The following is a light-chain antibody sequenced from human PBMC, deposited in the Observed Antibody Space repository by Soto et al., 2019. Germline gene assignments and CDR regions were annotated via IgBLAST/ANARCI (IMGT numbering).Light chain of an antibody. Sequence: DIVMTQSPDSLAVSLGERATINCKSSQSDLYSSNNENYLAWYQQKPGQPPKLLIYWASTRESGVPDRFSGSGSGTDFTLTISSLQAEDVAVYYCQQYYSTPETFGQGTKVEIK. CDR2: WAS. J-gene: IGKJ1*01. CDR3: QQYYSTPET. V-gene: IGKV4-1*01. CDR1: QSDLYSSNNENY.